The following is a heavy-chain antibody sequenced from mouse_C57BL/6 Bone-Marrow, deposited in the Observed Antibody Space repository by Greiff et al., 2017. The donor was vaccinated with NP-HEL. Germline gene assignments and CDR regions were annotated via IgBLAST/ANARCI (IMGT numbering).Heavy chain of an antibody. CDR2: ISSGGSYT. CDR1: GFTFSSYG. J-gene: IGHJ3*01. Sequence: VQLKESGGDLVKPGGSLKLSCAASGFTFSSYGMSWVRQTPDKRLEWVATISSGGSYTYYPDSVKGRFTISRDNAKNTLYLQMSSLKSEDTAMYYCARQRGAYWGQGTLVTVSA. V-gene: IGHV5-6*01. CDR3: ARQRGAY.